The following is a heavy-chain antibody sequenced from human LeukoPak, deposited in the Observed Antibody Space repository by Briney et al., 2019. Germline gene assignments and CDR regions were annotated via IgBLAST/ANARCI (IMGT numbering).Heavy chain of an antibody. Sequence: ASVKVSCKASGYTFTGYYMHWVRQAPGQGLEWMGWINPNSGGTNYAQKFQGWVTMTRDTSIGTAYMELSRLRSDDTAVYYCAREAGSSGWYWFDPWGQGTLVTVSS. V-gene: IGHV1-2*04. D-gene: IGHD6-19*01. J-gene: IGHJ5*02. CDR3: AREAGSSGWYWFDP. CDR2: INPNSGGT. CDR1: GYTFTGYY.